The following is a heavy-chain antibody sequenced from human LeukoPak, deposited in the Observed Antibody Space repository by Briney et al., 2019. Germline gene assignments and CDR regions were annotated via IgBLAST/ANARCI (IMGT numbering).Heavy chain of an antibody. Sequence: ASVKVSCKASGYTFTSYGISWVRQPPGQGLEWMGWISAYNGNTKYAPKLQGRVTMTTDTSTSTAYMELRSLRSDDTAVYYCARDLSSDWRYFDYWGQGTLVTVSS. V-gene: IGHV1-18*01. J-gene: IGHJ4*02. D-gene: IGHD6-19*01. CDR2: ISAYNGNT. CDR1: GYTFTSYG. CDR3: ARDLSSDWRYFDY.